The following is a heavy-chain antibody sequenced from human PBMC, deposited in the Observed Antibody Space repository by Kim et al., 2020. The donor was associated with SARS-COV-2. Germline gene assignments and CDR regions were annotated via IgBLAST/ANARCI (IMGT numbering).Heavy chain of an antibody. CDR3: ARASSITIFGVVIIQGFDY. V-gene: IGHV4-59*01. Sequence: RRVTISVDTSKNQFSLKLSSVTAADTAVYYCARASSITIFGVVIIQGFDYWGQGTLVTVSS. J-gene: IGHJ4*02. D-gene: IGHD3-3*01.